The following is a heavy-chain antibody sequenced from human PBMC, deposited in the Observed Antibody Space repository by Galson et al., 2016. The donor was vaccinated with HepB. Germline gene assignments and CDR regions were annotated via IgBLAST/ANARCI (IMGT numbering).Heavy chain of an antibody. D-gene: IGHD3-9*01. Sequence: SLRLSCAASGFTFSSYAMSWVRQAPGKGLEWVSAISGSGGSTYYADSVQGRFTISRDNSKNTLYLQMNSLRAEDTAVYYCARYYDILTGYSNYGMDVWGQGTTVTVSS. J-gene: IGHJ6*02. CDR3: ARYYDILTGYSNYGMDV. CDR2: ISGSGGST. CDR1: GFTFSSYA. V-gene: IGHV3-23*01.